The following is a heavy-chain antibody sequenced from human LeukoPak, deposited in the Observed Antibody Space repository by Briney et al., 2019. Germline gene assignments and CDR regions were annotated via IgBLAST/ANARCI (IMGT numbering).Heavy chain of an antibody. CDR1: GYTFTSYY. CDR2: INPNSGGT. CDR3: ARDRHCSGGSCYSWFDP. J-gene: IGHJ5*02. V-gene: IGHV1-2*02. D-gene: IGHD2-15*01. Sequence: ASVKVSCKASGYTFTSYYMHWVRQAPGQGLEWMGWINPNSGGTNYAQKFQGRVTMTRDTSISTAYMELSRLRSADPAVYYCARDRHCSGGSCYSWFDPWGQGTLVTVSS.